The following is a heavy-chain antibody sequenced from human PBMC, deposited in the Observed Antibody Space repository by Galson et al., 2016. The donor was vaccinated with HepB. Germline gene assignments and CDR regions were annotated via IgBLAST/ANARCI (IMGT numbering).Heavy chain of an antibody. J-gene: IGHJ4*02. D-gene: IGHD6-13*01. CDR1: GFTFSTY. CDR2: ISYDGSYK. Sequence: SLRLSCAASGFTFSTYMHWVRQAPGKGLEWLALISYDGSYKYYTDSVKGRFTISRDNSKKTLYLQMNSLRADETAVYYCARDSRLDSSTWYYFDYWGQGTLVTVSS. V-gene: IGHV3-30-3*01. CDR3: ARDSRLDSSTWYYFDY.